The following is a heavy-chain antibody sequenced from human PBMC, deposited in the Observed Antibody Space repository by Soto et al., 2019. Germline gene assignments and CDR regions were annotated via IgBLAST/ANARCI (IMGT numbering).Heavy chain of an antibody. D-gene: IGHD2-21*02. CDR3: ASTQYGGNSSGAFDI. CDR2: IYYSGST. CDR1: GGSISSYY. V-gene: IGHV4-59*12. J-gene: IGHJ3*02. Sequence: SETLSLTCTVSGGSISSYYWSWIRQPPGKGLEWIGYIYYSGSTNYNPSLKSRVTISVGTSKNQFSLKLTSVTAADTAVYYCASTQYGGNSSGAFDIWGQGTMVTVSS.